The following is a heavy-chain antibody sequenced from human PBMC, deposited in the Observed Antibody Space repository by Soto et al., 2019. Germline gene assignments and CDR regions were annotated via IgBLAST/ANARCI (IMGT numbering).Heavy chain of an antibody. D-gene: IGHD2-8*01. CDR2: LAYDGSKK. CDR3: ARDEVSRHYFDY. Sequence: QVQLVESGGGVVQPGRSLRLSCAASGFTFSSYALHWFRQAPGKGLVWVAVLAYDGSKKYYADSVKGRFTISRDNSKNTLYMQMNSLRAEDTAVYYCARDEVSRHYFDYWGQGTLVTVS. J-gene: IGHJ4*02. V-gene: IGHV3-30-3*01. CDR1: GFTFSSYA.